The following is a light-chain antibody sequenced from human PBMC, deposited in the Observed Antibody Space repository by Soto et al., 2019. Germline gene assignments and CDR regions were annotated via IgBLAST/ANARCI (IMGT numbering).Light chain of an antibody. CDR2: DAS. CDR3: QQYNTPTSLT. CDR1: QSISSW. V-gene: IGKV1-5*01. J-gene: IGKJ4*02. Sequence: DIQMTQSPSTLSASVGDRVTITCRASQSISSWLAWYQQKPGKAPKLLIYDASSLESGVPSRFSGSGSGTEFTLTISSLQPDDFATYYCQQYNTPTSLTFGGGTKVEIK.